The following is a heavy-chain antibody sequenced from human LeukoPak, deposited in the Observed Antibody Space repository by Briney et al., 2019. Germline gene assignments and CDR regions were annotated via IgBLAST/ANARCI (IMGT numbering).Heavy chain of an antibody. D-gene: IGHD3-10*01. Sequence: SETLALTCTVSGGSKSSGDYYWSWIRQPPGKGLEWIEYIYYSGSTYYNPSLKSRVTISVDTSKNQFSLKLSSVTAADTAVYYCARERYGLLWFGEFVPNWFDPWGQGTLVTVSS. CDR3: ARERYGLLWFGEFVPNWFDP. CDR1: GGSKSSGDYY. CDR2: IYYSGST. V-gene: IGHV4-30-4*01. J-gene: IGHJ5*02.